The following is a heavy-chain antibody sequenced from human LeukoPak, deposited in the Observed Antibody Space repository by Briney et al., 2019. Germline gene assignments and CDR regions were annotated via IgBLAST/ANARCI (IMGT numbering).Heavy chain of an antibody. CDR2: ISYDGSNK. V-gene: IGHV3-30*18. CDR1: GFTFSSYS. CDR3: AKGGLQTRNWCFAL. Sequence: PGGSLRLSCAASGFTFSSYSIHWVRQAPGKGLEWVAVISYDGSNKYYADSVKGRFTISRDNSKNTLYLEMNSLRTEDTAVYYCAKGGLQTRNWCFALWGRGTLVTVPS. D-gene: IGHD5-18*01. J-gene: IGHJ2*01.